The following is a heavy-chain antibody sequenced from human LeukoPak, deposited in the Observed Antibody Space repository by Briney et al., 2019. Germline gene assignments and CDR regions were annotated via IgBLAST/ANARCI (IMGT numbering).Heavy chain of an antibody. CDR3: ARERRAAENWFDP. V-gene: IGHV3-33*01. Sequence: GRFLRLSCAAPGFTFSTYGMHWVRQAPGKGLEWAAVIWYDGSNKYYADSVKGRFTISRDNSKNTLYLQMNSLRAEDTAIYYCARERRAAENWFDPWGQGTLVTVSS. J-gene: IGHJ5*02. CDR2: IWYDGSNK. CDR1: GFTFSTYG.